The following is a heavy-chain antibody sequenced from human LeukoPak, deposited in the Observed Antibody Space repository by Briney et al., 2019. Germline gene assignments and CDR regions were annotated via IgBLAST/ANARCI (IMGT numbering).Heavy chain of an antibody. Sequence: GASVKVSCKASGYTFTSYYMHWVRQAPGQGLEWMGIINPSGGSTSYAQKFQGRVTTTRDTSTSTVYMELSSLRSEDTAVYYCAREGYYDFWTRGYYFDYWGQGTLVTVSS. CDR3: AREGYYDFWTRGYYFDY. V-gene: IGHV1-46*01. J-gene: IGHJ4*02. D-gene: IGHD3-3*01. CDR2: INPSGGST. CDR1: GYTFTSYY.